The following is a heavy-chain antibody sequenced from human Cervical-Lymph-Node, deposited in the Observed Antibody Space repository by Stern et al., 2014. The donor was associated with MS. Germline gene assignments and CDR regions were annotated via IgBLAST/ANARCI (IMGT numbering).Heavy chain of an antibody. CDR3: ARQGVYCSSSSCYDY. CDR2: IYPGDSDT. J-gene: IGHJ4*02. CDR1: GYSFTNYW. D-gene: IGHD2-2*01. Sequence: EVQLEESGAEVKKLGESLKISCKGSGYSFTNYWIGWVRQMPGKGPEWMGLIYPGDSDTRYSPSFQGQVTISAVKSISTAFLQWSSLKASDTAMYYCARQGVYCSSSSCYDYWCQGTLVTVSS. V-gene: IGHV5-51*01.